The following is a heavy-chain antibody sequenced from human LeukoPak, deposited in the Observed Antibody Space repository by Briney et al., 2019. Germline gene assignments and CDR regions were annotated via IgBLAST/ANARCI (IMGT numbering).Heavy chain of an antibody. Sequence: GGSLRLSCAASGFTFSSYAMSWVRQAPGKGLEWVSAISGSGGSTYYADSVKGRFTISRDNSKNTLYLQMNSLRAEDTAVYYCAKKSQGGGATPNLFDYWGQGTLVTVSS. CDR2: ISGSGGST. J-gene: IGHJ4*02. D-gene: IGHD1-26*01. CDR1: GFTFSSYA. CDR3: AKKSQGGGATPNLFDY. V-gene: IGHV3-23*01.